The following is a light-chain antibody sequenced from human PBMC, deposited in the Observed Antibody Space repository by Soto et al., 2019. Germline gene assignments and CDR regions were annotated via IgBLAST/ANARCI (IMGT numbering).Light chain of an antibody. CDR2: AAS. Sequence: EIVVTQSPGILSVSPGDRATLSCRASQSVGRNLAWYQQKPGQAPTLLIYAASTRATGHPARFSGSGSGTDFTLTISSLQSEDFVFYSCQEYSKWPLFTFGPGTRVDIK. J-gene: IGKJ3*01. CDR1: QSVGRN. CDR3: QEYSKWPLFT. V-gene: IGKV3-15*01.